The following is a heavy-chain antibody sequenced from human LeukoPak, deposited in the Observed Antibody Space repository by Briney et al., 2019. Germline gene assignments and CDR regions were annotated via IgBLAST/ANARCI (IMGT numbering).Heavy chain of an antibody. CDR2: IRSDGSDT. Sequence: GGSLRLSCAASGFTFSDTWMHWVRQAPGEGLVWVSRIRSDGSDTRYAESVKGRFTISRDNAKNTLYLQMNSLRAEDTAVCYCARDWFHAIDYWGQGTLVTVSS. J-gene: IGHJ4*02. V-gene: IGHV3-74*01. CDR3: ARDWFHAIDY. D-gene: IGHD2/OR15-2a*01. CDR1: GFTFSDTW.